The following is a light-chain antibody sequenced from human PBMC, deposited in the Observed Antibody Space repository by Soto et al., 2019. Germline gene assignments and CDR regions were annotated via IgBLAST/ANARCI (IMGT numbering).Light chain of an antibody. V-gene: IGKV1-5*01. J-gene: IGKJ5*01. CDR3: QQYNSYPT. CDR2: DAS. CDR1: QSISSW. Sequence: DIKMTQSPSTLSASVGYRVTITCRASQSISSWLAWYQQKPGKATKLLIYDASSLESGVPSRFSGSGSGTEFTLTISSLQPDDFATYYCQQYNSYPTFGQGTRLEIK.